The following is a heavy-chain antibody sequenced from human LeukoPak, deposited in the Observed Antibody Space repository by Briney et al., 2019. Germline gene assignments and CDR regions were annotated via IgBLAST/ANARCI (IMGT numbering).Heavy chain of an antibody. J-gene: IGHJ4*02. CDR1: GFTFSSYA. D-gene: IGHD6-6*01. Sequence: GGSLRLSCAASGFTFSSYAMHWVRQAPGKRLEWVAVISYDGSNRYYADSVKGRFTISRDNSKNTLYLQMNSLRAEDTAVYYCAREKLGFDYWGQGTLVTVSS. CDR3: AREKLGFDY. CDR2: ISYDGSNR. V-gene: IGHV3-30-3*01.